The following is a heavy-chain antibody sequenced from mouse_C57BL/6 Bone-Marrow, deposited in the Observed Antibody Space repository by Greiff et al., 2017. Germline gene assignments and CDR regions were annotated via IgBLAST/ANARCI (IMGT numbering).Heavy chain of an antibody. CDR2: IFPGSGST. V-gene: IGHV1-75*01. J-gene: IGHJ4*01. Sequence: HLHHSLPYLVKPGASLKISCKASGYTFTDYYINWVKQRPGQGLEWIGWIFPGSGSTYYNEKFKGKATLTVDKSSSTAYMLLSSLTSEDSAVYFCARSLEGYAMDYWGQGTSVTVSS. CDR3: ARSLEGYAMDY. CDR1: GYTFTDYY.